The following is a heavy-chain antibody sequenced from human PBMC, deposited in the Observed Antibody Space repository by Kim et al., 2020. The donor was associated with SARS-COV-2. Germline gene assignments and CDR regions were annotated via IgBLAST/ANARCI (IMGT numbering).Heavy chain of an antibody. CDR1: SDSISSYY. CDR3: ARSEGRASWHQFDY. V-gene: IGHV4-59*01. Sequence: SETLSLTCTVSSDSISSYYWSWIRQLPGKGLEWIGYIFHSVSTNYNPSLKSRVTISWDTSRNQFSLDLTSVSDADTAVYYCARSEGRASWHQFDYWGQGILVTVSS. CDR2: IFHSVST. J-gene: IGHJ4*02.